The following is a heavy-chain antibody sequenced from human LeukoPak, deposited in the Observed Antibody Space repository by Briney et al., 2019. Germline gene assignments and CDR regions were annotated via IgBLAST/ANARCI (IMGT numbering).Heavy chain of an antibody. V-gene: IGHV1-18*01. CDR2: ISAYNGNT. Sequence: ASVKVSCKASGYTVTSYGISWVRQAPGQGLEWMGWISAYNGNTNYAQKFQGRVTMTTDTSTSTAYIELRSLRSDDTTVYYCARAPERLGWFDPWGQGTLVTVSS. J-gene: IGHJ5*02. CDR1: GYTVTSYG. CDR3: ARAPERLGWFDP. D-gene: IGHD1-1*01.